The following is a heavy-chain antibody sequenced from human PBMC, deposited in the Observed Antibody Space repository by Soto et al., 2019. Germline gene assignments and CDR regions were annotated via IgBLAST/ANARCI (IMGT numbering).Heavy chain of an antibody. CDR1: GYTFTSYY. CDR2: INPSGGST. Sequence: ASVKVSRKASGYTFTSYYMHWVRQAPGQGLEWMGIINPSGGSTIYAQKYQGRVTMTRDTSTSTVYMELSSLRSEDTAVYYCARETGNGRSWYVDYWGQGTLVTVSS. J-gene: IGHJ4*02. V-gene: IGHV1-46*01. CDR3: ARETGNGRSWYVDY. D-gene: IGHD6-13*01.